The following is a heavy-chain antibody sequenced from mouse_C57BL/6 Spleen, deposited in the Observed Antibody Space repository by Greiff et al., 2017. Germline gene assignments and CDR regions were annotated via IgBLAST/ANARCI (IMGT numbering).Heavy chain of an antibody. Sequence: QVHVKQSGAELVKPGASVKMSCKASGYTFTTYPIEWMKQNHGKSLEWIGNFHPYNDDTKYNEKFKGKATLTVEKSSSTVYLELSRLTSDDSAVYYCARGYDYDYYAMDYWGQGTSVTVSS. CDR3: ARGYDYDYYAMDY. J-gene: IGHJ4*01. CDR2: FHPYNDDT. D-gene: IGHD2-4*01. V-gene: IGHV1-47*01. CDR1: GYTFTTYP.